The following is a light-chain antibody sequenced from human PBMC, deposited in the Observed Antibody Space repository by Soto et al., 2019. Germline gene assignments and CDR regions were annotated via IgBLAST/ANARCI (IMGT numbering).Light chain of an antibody. CDR3: SSYTSSSTL. J-gene: IGLJ1*01. V-gene: IGLV2-14*01. Sequence: QSVLTQPASVSGSPGQWITISCTGTSSDVGGYNYFSWYQQPPGKPPNLMIYAVTARPSGVSSRFSACKSGNPASLTISGLQAEDEADYYCSSYTSSSTLFGTGTKVTVL. CDR2: AVT. CDR1: SSDVGGYNY.